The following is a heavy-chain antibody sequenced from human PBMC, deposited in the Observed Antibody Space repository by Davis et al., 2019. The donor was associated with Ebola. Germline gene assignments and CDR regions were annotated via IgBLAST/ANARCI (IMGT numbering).Heavy chain of an antibody. Sequence: AASVKVSCKASGYTFISYDINWMRQASGQGPEWMGWMNPNSGNTGYAQNFQGRVAMTRDTSISTAYLELSSLTSEDTAVYYCARARYGSIGMDVWGKGTTVTVSS. V-gene: IGHV1-8*01. J-gene: IGHJ6*04. D-gene: IGHD3-10*01. CDR2: MNPNSGNT. CDR1: GYTFISYD. CDR3: ARARYGSIGMDV.